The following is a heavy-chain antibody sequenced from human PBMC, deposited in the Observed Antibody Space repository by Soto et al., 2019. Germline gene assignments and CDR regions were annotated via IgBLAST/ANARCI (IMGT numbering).Heavy chain of an antibody. CDR3: ARDPSIAARPSRVTLRAFDY. CDR2: IWYDGSNK. Sequence: GGSLRLSCAASGFTFSSYGMHWVRQAPGKGLEWVAVIWYDGSNKYYADSVKGRFTISRDNSKNTLYLQMNSLRAEDTAVYYCARDPSIAARPSRVTLRAFDYWGQGTLVTVSS. CDR1: GFTFSSYG. D-gene: IGHD6-6*01. V-gene: IGHV3-33*01. J-gene: IGHJ4*02.